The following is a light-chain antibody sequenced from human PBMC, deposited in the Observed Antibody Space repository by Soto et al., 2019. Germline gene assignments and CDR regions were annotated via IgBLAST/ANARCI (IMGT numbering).Light chain of an antibody. CDR3: CSYAGSSTFPYV. V-gene: IGLV2-23*02. Sequence: QSVLTQPASVSGCPGQSITSSCTGTSSDVGSYNLVSWYQHHPGKAPKLMIYEVSKRPSGVSNRFSGSKSGNTASLTISGLQAEDEADYYCCSYAGSSTFPYVFGTGTKATVL. CDR2: EVS. J-gene: IGLJ1*01. CDR1: SSDVGSYNL.